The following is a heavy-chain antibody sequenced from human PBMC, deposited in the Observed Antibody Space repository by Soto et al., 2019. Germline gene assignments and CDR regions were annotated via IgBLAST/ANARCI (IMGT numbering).Heavy chain of an antibody. D-gene: IGHD3-10*01. J-gene: IGHJ4*02. V-gene: IGHV3-48*02. Sequence: VQLVESGGGLVQPGGSLRLSCAASGFTFSSYSMNWVRQAPGKGLEWVSYISSSSSTIYYADSVKGRFTISRDNAKNSLYLQMNSLRDEDTAVYYCARGPGSGSYSGRFDYWGQGTLVTVSS. CDR2: ISSSSSTI. CDR3: ARGPGSGSYSGRFDY. CDR1: GFTFSSYS.